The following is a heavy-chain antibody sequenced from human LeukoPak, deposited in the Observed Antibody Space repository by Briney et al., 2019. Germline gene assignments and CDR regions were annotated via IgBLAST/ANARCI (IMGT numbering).Heavy chain of an antibody. CDR2: IYSGGSQ. Sequence: GGSLRLSCAASGLTVSINYMTWVRQAPGKGLEWVSVIYSGGSQYYADSVKGRFSISRDNSKNTVYLQMNGLRAEDTAVYYCARDRRYCSGDNCYSGVDYWGQGTLVTVSS. CDR3: ARDRRYCSGDNCYSGVDY. V-gene: IGHV3-53*01. CDR1: GLTVSINY. J-gene: IGHJ4*02. D-gene: IGHD2-15*01.